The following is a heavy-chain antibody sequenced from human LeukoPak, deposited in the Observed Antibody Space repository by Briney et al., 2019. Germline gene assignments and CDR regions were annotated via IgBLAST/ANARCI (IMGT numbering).Heavy chain of an antibody. CDR2: IKRKTAGGTI. CDR1: GFTFSDAW. V-gene: IGHV3-15*01. CDR3: ATEYSVFAFDI. Sequence: PGGSLRLSCAASGFTFSDAWLSWVRQAPGKGLEWVGRIKRKTAGGTIDYAAPVKGRFSISRDDLDNTLYLQMTSLKTEDTAVYYCATEYSVFAFDIWGQGTMVTVSS. D-gene: IGHD5/OR15-5a*01. J-gene: IGHJ3*02.